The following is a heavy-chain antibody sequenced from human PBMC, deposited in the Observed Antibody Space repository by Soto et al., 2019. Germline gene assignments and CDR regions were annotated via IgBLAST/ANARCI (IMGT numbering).Heavy chain of an antibody. CDR1: GFTFSRST. J-gene: IGHJ4*02. CDR2: ISSGGDYI. Sequence: EVQLVESGGGLVKPGGSLRLSCAGSGFTFSRSTMNWVRQAPGKGLEWVSSISSGGDYIYYADSVKGRFTISRDNAKNSLYLQILILRAEDTAVYYCARERQFGDFHYWGQGTLVTVSS. CDR3: ARERQFGDFHY. D-gene: IGHD3-10*01. V-gene: IGHV3-21*01.